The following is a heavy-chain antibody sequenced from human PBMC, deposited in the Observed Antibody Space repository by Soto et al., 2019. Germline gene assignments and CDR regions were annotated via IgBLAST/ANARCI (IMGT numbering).Heavy chain of an antibody. CDR3: ARALLPAYYYDSSGYPPIDY. CDR2: ISAYNGNT. D-gene: IGHD3-22*01. Sequence: QVQLVQSGAEVKKPWASVKVSCKASGYTFTSYGISWVRQAPGQVLEWMGWISAYNGNTNYAQKLQGRVTMTTDTATSPAYMELRSLRADDTAVYYCARALLPAYYYDSSGYPPIDYWGQGTLVTVSS. J-gene: IGHJ4*02. CDR1: GYTFTSYG. V-gene: IGHV1-18*01.